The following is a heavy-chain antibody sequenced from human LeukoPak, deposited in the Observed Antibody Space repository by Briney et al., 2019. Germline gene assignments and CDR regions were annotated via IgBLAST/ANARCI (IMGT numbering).Heavy chain of an antibody. CDR3: ARVAGRGGSGSYYYYYMDV. J-gene: IGHJ6*03. Sequence: SETLSLTCTVSGGSISSGSYYWSWIRQPAGKGLEWIGRIYTSGSTNYNPSLKSRVTISVDTSKNQFSLKLSSVTAADTAVYYCARVAGRGGSGSYYYYYMDVWGKGTTVTISS. CDR1: GGSISSGSYY. D-gene: IGHD3-10*01. V-gene: IGHV4-61*02. CDR2: IYTSGST.